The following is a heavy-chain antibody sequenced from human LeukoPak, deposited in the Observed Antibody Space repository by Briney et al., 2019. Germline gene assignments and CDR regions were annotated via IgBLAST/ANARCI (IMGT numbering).Heavy chain of an antibody. V-gene: IGHV4-39*01. J-gene: IGHJ4*02. CDR2: IYYTGTT. D-gene: IGHD2-2*03. CDR1: GPSISNTIYY. CDR3: ARLDPRGPDDY. Sequence: PSETLSLTCSVSGPSISNTIYYWGWIRQPPGKGLEWIGNIYYTGTTYSNPSLKSRVTISVDTSKNQFSLKLSSVTAVDTAVYYCARLDPRGPDDYWGQGTLVTVSS.